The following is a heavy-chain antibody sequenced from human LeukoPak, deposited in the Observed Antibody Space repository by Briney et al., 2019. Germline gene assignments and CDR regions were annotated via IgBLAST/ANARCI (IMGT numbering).Heavy chain of an antibody. CDR2: IYPGDSDT. Sequence: GESLKISCKGSGYSFTSYWIGWVRQMPGKGLEWMGIIYPGDSDTRYSPSFQGQVTISADKSISTAYLQWSSLKASDTAMYYCARLSGSWNYGSSTWFDPWGQGTLVTVSS. V-gene: IGHV5-51*01. CDR3: ARLSGSWNYGSSTWFDP. CDR1: GYSFTSYW. D-gene: IGHD1-7*01. J-gene: IGHJ5*02.